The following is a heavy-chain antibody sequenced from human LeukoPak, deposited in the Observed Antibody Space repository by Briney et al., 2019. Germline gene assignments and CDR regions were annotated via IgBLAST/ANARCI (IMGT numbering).Heavy chain of an antibody. D-gene: IGHD4-17*01. CDR3: ARPIYGDYDLYYFDY. CDR2: IYPGDSDT. CDR1: GYSFTTYW. J-gene: IGHJ4*02. V-gene: IGHV5-51*01. Sequence: GESLKISCKASGYSFTTYWIGWVRQMPGKGLEWMGIIYPGDSDTRYSPSFQGQVTISADKSISTAYLQWSSLKASDTAMYYCARPIYGDYDLYYFDYWGQGTLVTVSS.